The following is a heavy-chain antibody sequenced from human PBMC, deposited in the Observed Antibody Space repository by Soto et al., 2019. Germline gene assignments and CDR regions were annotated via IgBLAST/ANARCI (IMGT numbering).Heavy chain of an antibody. J-gene: IGHJ5*02. Sequence: GASVKVSCKASGYTFTSYYMHWVRQAPGQGLEWMGIINPSGGSTSYAQKFQGRVTMTRDTSTSTVYMELSSLRSEDTAVYYCARDKFDILTGYLYWFDPWGQGTLVTVSS. CDR1: GYTFTSYY. CDR3: ARDKFDILTGYLYWFDP. V-gene: IGHV1-46*01. D-gene: IGHD3-9*01. CDR2: INPSGGST.